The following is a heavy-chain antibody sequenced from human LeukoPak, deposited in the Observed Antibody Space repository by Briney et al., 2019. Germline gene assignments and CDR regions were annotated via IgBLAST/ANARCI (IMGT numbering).Heavy chain of an antibody. Sequence: ASVKVSCKTSGYTFAPYFLHWVRQAPGQGLEWMGYIKPNSGVTNYAQKFRGRVTMTCDTSISTAYIELSGLTSDDTAIYYCARPRYCGSNCYFNFDYWGKGTLVTVSS. CDR1: GYTFAPYF. J-gene: IGHJ4*02. CDR2: IKPNSGVT. D-gene: IGHD2-21*02. CDR3: ARPRYCGSNCYFNFDY. V-gene: IGHV1-2*02.